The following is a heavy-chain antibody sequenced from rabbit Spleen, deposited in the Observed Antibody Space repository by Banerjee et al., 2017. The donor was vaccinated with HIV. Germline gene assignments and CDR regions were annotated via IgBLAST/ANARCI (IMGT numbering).Heavy chain of an antibody. CDR1: GFSFSSRYY. J-gene: IGHJ4*01. Sequence: QSLEESGGDLVKPGASLTLTCTASGFSFSSRYYMCWVRQAPGKGLEWIACISSGSSGDTYYASWAKGRFTISKTSSTTVTLQMTSLAAADTATYFCASAYSDIYFNLWGPGTLVTVS. CDR2: ISSGSSGDT. CDR3: ASAYSDIYFNL. V-gene: IGHV1S40*01. D-gene: IGHD6-1*01.